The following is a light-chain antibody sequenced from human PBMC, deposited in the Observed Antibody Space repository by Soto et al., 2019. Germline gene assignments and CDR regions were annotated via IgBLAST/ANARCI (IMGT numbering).Light chain of an antibody. Sequence: EIVLTQTPGTLSLSPGERATLSCRASQSVSSSYLAWYQRKPGQAPRLLIYGVSSRPTGIPDRFSGSGSGTDFTVSISRPETEDIAVYYCQQYGSSPVTFGQVTKVEI. CDR3: QQYGSSPVT. V-gene: IGKV3-20*01. CDR2: GVS. CDR1: QSVSSSY. J-gene: IGKJ1*01.